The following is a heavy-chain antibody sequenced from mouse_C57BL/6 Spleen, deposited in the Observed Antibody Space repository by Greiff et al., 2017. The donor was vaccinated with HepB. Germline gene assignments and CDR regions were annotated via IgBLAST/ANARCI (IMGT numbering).Heavy chain of an antibody. CDR3: ARRDYDDGDV. V-gene: IGHV1-55*01. Sequence: QVQLQQSGAELVKPGASVKMSCKASGYTFTSYWITWVKQRPGQGLEWIGDIYPGSGSTNYNEKFKSKATLTVDTSSSTAYMQLSSLTSEDSAVYYCARRDYDDGDVWGTGTTVTVSS. CDR1: GYTFTSYW. D-gene: IGHD2-4*01. J-gene: IGHJ1*03. CDR2: IYPGSGST.